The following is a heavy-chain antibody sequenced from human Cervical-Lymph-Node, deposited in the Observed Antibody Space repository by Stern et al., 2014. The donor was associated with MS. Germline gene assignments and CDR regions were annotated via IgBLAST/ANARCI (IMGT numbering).Heavy chain of an antibody. D-gene: IGHD1-1*01. V-gene: IGHV4-59*01. CDR1: GVSISSDY. CDR2: IFDSGGT. J-gene: IGHJ6*02. Sequence: QVQLQESGPGLVKPSETLSLTCTVSGVSISSDYWTWFRRPPGKGLEFIGYIFDSGGTNYNPSLKSRVTISVDTSTNQFSLRLTSVTAADTALYYCARGHRLLGATGTWGDYYGLDVWGQGTTVTVSS. CDR3: ARGHRLLGATGTWGDYYGLDV.